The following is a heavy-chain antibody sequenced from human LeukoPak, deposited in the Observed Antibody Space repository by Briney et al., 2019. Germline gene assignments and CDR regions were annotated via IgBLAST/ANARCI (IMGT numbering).Heavy chain of an antibody. D-gene: IGHD6-13*01. J-gene: IGHJ3*02. Sequence: GRLRRLACAGSGSSFRGYAMHGVGEAPGKGLEWVAVISYDGSNKYYADSVKGRFTISRDNSKNTLYLQMNSLRAEDTAVYYCARGAAAGTQRDAFDIWGQGTMVTVSS. V-gene: IGHV3-30*01. CDR1: GSSFRGYA. CDR3: ARGAAAGTQRDAFDI. CDR2: ISYDGSNK.